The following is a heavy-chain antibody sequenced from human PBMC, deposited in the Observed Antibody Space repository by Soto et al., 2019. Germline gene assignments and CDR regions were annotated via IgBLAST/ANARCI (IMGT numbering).Heavy chain of an antibody. Sequence: SETLSLTCTVSGGSISSYYWSWIRQPPGKGLEWIGYIYYSGSTNYNPSLKSRVTISVDTSKNQFSLKLSSVTVADTAVYYCARDLKQQLVRAAYYYGMDVWGQGTTVTVSS. J-gene: IGHJ6*02. V-gene: IGHV4-59*01. D-gene: IGHD6-13*01. CDR3: ARDLKQQLVRAAYYYGMDV. CDR1: GGSISSYY. CDR2: IYYSGST.